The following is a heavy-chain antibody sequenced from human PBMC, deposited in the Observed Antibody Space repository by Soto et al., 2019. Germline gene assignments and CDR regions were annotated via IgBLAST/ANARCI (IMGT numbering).Heavy chain of an antibody. V-gene: IGHV4-34*01. D-gene: IGHD3-3*01. J-gene: IGHJ6*02. CDR2: INHSGST. CDR1: GGSFSGYY. Sequence: PSETLSLTCAVYGGSFSGYYWSWIRQPPGKGLEWIGEINHSGSTNYNPSLKSRVTISVDTSKNQFSLKLRSVTAADTAVYYCARGGITIFGVVYSLGMDVWGQGTTVTVSS. CDR3: ARGGITIFGVVYSLGMDV.